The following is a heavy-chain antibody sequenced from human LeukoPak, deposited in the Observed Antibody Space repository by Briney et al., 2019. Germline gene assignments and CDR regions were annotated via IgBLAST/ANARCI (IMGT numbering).Heavy chain of an antibody. J-gene: IGHJ4*02. CDR2: IKPDGSEK. V-gene: IGHV3-7*05. CDR1: GFIFSRYW. Sequence: GGSLRLSCAASGFIFSRYWMTWVRQAPGKGLEWVANIKPDGSEKKYVDSVKGRFTISRDNAKNSLYLQMNSLRAEDTAVYYCAREYEGGIDYWGRGTLVTASS. CDR3: AREYEGGIDY. D-gene: IGHD2-8*01.